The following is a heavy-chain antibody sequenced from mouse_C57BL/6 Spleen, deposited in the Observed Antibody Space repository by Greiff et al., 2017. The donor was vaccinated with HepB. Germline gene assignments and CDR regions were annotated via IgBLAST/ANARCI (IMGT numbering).Heavy chain of an antibody. CDR3: AKWGDYYGSSLSWFAY. J-gene: IGHJ3*01. D-gene: IGHD1-1*01. CDR1: GYTFTDYN. V-gene: IGHV1-22*01. CDR2: INPNNGGT. Sequence: EVQLQQSGPELVKPGASVKMSCKAYGYTFTDYNMHWVKQSHGKSLEWIGYINPNNGGTSYNQKFKGKATLTVNKSSSTAYMELRSLTSEDSAVYYCAKWGDYYGSSLSWFAYWGQGTLVTVSA.